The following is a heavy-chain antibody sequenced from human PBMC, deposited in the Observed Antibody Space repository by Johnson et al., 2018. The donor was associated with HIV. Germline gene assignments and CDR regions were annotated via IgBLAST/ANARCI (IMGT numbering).Heavy chain of an antibody. Sequence: VQLVESGGGLVQPGRSLRLSCAASGFTCSSYAMHWVRQAPGKGLEWVAVISYDGSNKYYADSVKGRFTISRDNSKNTLYLQMNSLRAEDTAMYFCARGGAFHAFDIWGHGTTVTVSS. D-gene: IGHD3-3*02. CDR1: GFTCSSYA. CDR2: ISYDGSNK. CDR3: ARGGAFHAFDI. V-gene: IGHV3-30*04. J-gene: IGHJ3*02.